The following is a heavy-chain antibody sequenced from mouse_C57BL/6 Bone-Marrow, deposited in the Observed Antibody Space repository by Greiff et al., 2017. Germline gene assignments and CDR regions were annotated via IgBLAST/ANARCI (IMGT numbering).Heavy chain of an antibody. Sequence: EVQLQQSGAELVRPGASVKLSCTASGFNIKDDYMHWVKQRPEQGLEWIGWIDPENGDTEYASKFQGKATITADTSSNTAYLQLSSLTSEDTAVYYCATSCTPAMDYWGQGTSVTGSS. J-gene: IGHJ4*01. CDR1: GFNIKDDY. D-gene: IGHD2-14*01. CDR2: IDPENGDT. CDR3: ATSCTPAMDY. V-gene: IGHV14-4*01.